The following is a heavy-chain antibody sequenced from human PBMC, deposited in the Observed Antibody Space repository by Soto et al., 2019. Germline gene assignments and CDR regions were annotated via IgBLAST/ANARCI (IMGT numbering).Heavy chain of an antibody. CDR2: ISGSGGNT. CDR3: AKARAEWLGAPFDY. Sequence: EVQLLESGGGLVQPGGSLRLSCAASGFTFSSYAMSWVRQAPGKGLEWVSAISGSGGNTYYADSVKGRFTISRDNSKNPLYLQMSSRRAEDTAVYYCAKARAEWLGAPFDYWGQGTLVTVSS. J-gene: IGHJ4*02. D-gene: IGHD5-12*01. V-gene: IGHV3-23*01. CDR1: GFTFSSYA.